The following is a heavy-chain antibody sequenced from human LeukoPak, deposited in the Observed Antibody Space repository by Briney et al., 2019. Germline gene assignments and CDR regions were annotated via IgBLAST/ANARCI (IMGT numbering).Heavy chain of an antibody. J-gene: IGHJ6*02. Sequence: SETLSLTCAVYGGSFSGYYWSWIRQPPGKGLEWIGEINHSGSTNYNPSLKSRVTISVDASKNQFSLKLSSVTAADTAVYYCARVVGSRAAINYYYYGMDVWGQGTTVTVSS. CDR1: GGSFSGYY. V-gene: IGHV4-34*01. CDR2: INHSGST. D-gene: IGHD3-10*01. CDR3: ARVVGSRAAINYYYYGMDV.